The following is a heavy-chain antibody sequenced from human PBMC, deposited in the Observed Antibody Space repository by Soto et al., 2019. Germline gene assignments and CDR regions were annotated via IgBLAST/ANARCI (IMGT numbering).Heavy chain of an antibody. Sequence: PSETLSLTCTVSGGSISSSSYYWGWIRQPPGKGLEWIGSIYYSGSTYSNPSLKSRVTISVDTSKNQFSLKRSSVTAADKAVYYCTRQDTRRAGMGADYWGPANLGTVSS. CDR2: IYYSGST. V-gene: IGHV4-39*01. J-gene: IGHJ4*02. D-gene: IGHD3-16*01. CDR3: TRQDTRRAGMGADY. CDR1: GGSISSSSYY.